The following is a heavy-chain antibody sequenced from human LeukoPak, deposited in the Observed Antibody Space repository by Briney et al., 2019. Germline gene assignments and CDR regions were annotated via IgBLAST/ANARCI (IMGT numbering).Heavy chain of an antibody. J-gene: IGHJ4*02. CDR3: ATLATARPYYFDY. CDR2: IIPILGIA. CDR1: GGTFSSYT. Sequence: ASVKVSCKASGGTFSSYTISWVRQAPGQGLEWMGRIIPILGIANYAQKFQGRVTITADKSTSTAYMELSSLRSEDTAVYYCATLATARPYYFDYWGQGTLATVSS. D-gene: IGHD5-12*01. V-gene: IGHV1-69*02.